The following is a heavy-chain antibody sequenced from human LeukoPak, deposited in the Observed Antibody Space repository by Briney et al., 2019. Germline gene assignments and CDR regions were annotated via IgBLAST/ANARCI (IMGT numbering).Heavy chain of an antibody. Sequence: PSETLSLTCAVSGGSISSGGYSWRWIRQPPGKGLEWIGYIYYSGSTYYNPSLESRVTISVDTSKNQFSLKLSSVTAADTAVYYCARDQGSYDLGSWFDPWGQGTLVTVSS. CDR1: GGSISSGGYS. CDR2: IYYSGST. J-gene: IGHJ5*02. D-gene: IGHD5-12*01. V-gene: IGHV4-30-4*07. CDR3: ARDQGSYDLGSWFDP.